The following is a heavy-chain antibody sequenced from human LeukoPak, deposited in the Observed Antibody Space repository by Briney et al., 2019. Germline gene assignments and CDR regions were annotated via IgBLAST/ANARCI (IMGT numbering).Heavy chain of an antibody. V-gene: IGHV1-24*01. J-gene: IGHJ6*03. Sequence: ASVKVSCKVSGYTLTELSMHWVRQAPGKGLEWMGGFDPEDGETIYAQKFQGRVTMTEDTSTDTAYMELSSLRSEDTAVYYCATCSNAYYYYYMDVWGKGTTVTVSS. CDR1: GYTLTELS. CDR2: FDPEDGET. D-gene: IGHD4-11*01. CDR3: ATCSNAYYYYYMDV.